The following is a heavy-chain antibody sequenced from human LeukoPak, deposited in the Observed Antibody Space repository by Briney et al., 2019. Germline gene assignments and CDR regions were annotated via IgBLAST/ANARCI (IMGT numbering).Heavy chain of an antibody. CDR3: ARGMGPLVTTRPSWFDP. V-gene: IGHV4-30-4*01. CDR2: IYYSGST. J-gene: IGHJ5*02. CDR1: GGSISSGDYY. D-gene: IGHD4-17*01. Sequence: SETLSLTCTVSGGSISSGDYYWSWIRQPPGKGLEWIGYIYYSGSTYYNPSLKSRVTISVDTSKNQFSLKLSSVTAADTAVYYCARGMGPLVTTRPSWFDPWGQGTQVTVSS.